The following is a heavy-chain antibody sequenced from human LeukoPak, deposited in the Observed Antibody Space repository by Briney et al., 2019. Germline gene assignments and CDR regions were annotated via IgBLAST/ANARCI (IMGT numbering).Heavy chain of an antibody. CDR3: VRALGSSSADY. CDR1: GFTFTHSW. CDR2: IKQDGSEK. Sequence: GGSLRLSCAASGFTFTHSWMSWVRQAPGKGLEWVANIKQDGSEKYYVDSVEGRFTISRDNAKNSVSLQMNSLRGEDAAVYYCVRALGSSSADYWGQGTLVTVSS. D-gene: IGHD6-6*01. V-gene: IGHV3-7*01. J-gene: IGHJ4*02.